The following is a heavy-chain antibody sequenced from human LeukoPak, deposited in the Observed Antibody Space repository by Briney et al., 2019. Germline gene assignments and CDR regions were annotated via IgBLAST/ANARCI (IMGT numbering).Heavy chain of an antibody. CDR3: AKDRLVDGYGVVYY. CDR1: GFTFSSYG. D-gene: IGHD5-24*01. CDR2: IWYEGGNK. J-gene: IGHJ4*02. V-gene: IGHV3-33*06. Sequence: TGGSLRLSCAASGFTFSSYGMHWVRPAPGKGLEWVAVIWYEGGNKYYADSVKGRFTISRDNFKNTLYLQMNRLRAEDTAVYYCAKDRLVDGYGVVYYWGQRTLVTVSS.